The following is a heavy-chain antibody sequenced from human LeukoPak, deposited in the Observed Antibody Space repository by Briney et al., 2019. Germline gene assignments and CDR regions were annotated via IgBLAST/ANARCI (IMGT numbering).Heavy chain of an antibody. D-gene: IGHD3-10*01. Sequence: ASVKVSCKASGGTFSSYAISWVRQAPGQGLKWMGGIIPIFGTANYAQKFQGRVTITADKSTSTAYMELSSLRSEDTAVYYCAARGGSGSYHFDYWGQGTLVTVSS. CDR2: IIPIFGTA. CDR3: AARGGSGSYHFDY. V-gene: IGHV1-69*06. J-gene: IGHJ4*02. CDR1: GGTFSSYA.